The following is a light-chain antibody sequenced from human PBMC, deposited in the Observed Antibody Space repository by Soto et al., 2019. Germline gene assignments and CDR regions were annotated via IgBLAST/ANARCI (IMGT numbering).Light chain of an antibody. V-gene: IGLV2-14*03. CDR1: SSDGGGFDH. CDR3: NSFTTTNTYV. Sequence: QPALTNAPFGSESPAQWFTIYCTEDSSDGGGFDHVSWYQQHPGKVPRLLIYDVSSRPSGVSDRFSGSKSGNTASLTISGLQAEDEADYYCNSFTTTNTYVFGTGTKVTLL. J-gene: IGLJ1*01. CDR2: DVS.